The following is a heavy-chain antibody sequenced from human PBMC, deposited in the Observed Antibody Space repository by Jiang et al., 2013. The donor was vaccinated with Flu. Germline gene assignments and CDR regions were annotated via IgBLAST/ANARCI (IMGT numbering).Heavy chain of an antibody. V-gene: IGHV3-9*01. CDR2: ISWNSGSI. D-gene: IGHD3-22*01. CDR3: AKGAIVVVYSYFDY. J-gene: IGHJ4*02. CDR1: GFTFDDYA. Sequence: VESGGGLVQPGRSLRLSCAASGFTFDDYAMHWVRQAPGKGLEWVSGISWNSGSIGYADSVKGRFTISRDNAKNSLYLQMNSLRAEDTALYYCAKGAIVVVYSYFDYWGQGTLVTVSS.